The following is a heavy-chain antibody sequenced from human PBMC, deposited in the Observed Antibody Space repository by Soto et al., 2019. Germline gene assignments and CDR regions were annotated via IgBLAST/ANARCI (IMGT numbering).Heavy chain of an antibody. CDR2: IKQDGSEK. CDR1: GFTFSSYW. Sequence: EVQLVESGGGLVQPGGSLRLSCAASGFTFSSYWMSWVRQAPGKGLEWVANIKQDGSEKYYVDSVKGRFTISRDNAKNSLYLQMNSLRAEDTAVYYCARDFSPPYIVVVVAATPYWYFDLWGRGTLVTVSS. J-gene: IGHJ2*01. V-gene: IGHV3-7*01. CDR3: ARDFSPPYIVVVVAATPYWYFDL. D-gene: IGHD2-15*01.